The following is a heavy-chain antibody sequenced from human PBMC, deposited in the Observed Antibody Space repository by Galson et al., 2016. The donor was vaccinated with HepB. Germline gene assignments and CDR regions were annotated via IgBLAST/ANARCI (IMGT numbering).Heavy chain of an antibody. Sequence: SLRLSCAASGFTFSTYVMSWVRQAPGKGLEWVSAISGSGGSTYFADSVKGRFTISRDNSKNTMYLQMNSLTAEDTALYYCAKSFNRITVTPMEVWGKGTTVTVAS. J-gene: IGHJ6*03. CDR1: GFTFSTYV. D-gene: IGHD4-17*01. CDR3: AKSFNRITVTPMEV. V-gene: IGHV3-23*01. CDR2: ISGSGGST.